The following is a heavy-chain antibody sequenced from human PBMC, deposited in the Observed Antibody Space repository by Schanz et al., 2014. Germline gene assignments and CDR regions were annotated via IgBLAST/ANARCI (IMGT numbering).Heavy chain of an antibody. J-gene: IGHJ6*04. CDR2: ISHDGHRD. D-gene: IGHD3-22*01. V-gene: IGHV3-30-3*01. CDR3: ARENSSGYSPAVTCDIDV. Sequence: VHLEESGGGVVQPGRSLRLSCAASGFTFHTYDMHWVRQAPGKGLEWVAQISHDGHRDFYADSVKGRFTVSRDNNWKTLSLQRNSLRSDDTAIYHCARENSSGYSPAVTCDIDVWGKGTTVTVSS. CDR1: GFTFHTYD.